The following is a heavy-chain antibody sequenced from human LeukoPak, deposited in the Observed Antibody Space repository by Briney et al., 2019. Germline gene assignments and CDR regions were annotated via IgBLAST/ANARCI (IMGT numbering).Heavy chain of an antibody. CDR2: INPSGGST. V-gene: IGHV1-46*01. J-gene: IGHJ4*02. Sequence: GASVKVSCKASGYTFTSYYMHWVRQAPGQGLEWMGIINPSGGSTSYAQKFQGRVTMTRDMSTSTVYMELSSLRSEDTAVYYCARGKGHDSSGYFNYYFDYWGQGTLVTVSS. CDR3: ARGKGHDSSGYFNYYFDY. D-gene: IGHD3-22*01. CDR1: GYTFTSYY.